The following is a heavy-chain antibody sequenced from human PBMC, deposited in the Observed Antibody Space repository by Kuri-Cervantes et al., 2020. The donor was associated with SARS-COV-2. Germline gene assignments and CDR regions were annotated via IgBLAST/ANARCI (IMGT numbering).Heavy chain of an antibody. CDR1: GVSISSSSFY. CDR2: ISYSGHT. D-gene: IGHD3-10*01. Sequence: SETLSLTCPVSGVSISSSSFYWVWIRQPPGKGLEWIGTISYSGHTYYSASLKSGVAISVDTSKNQFSLKLNSVTAADTAVYYCARTSIWFGDLVSRPNWFDPWGQGTLVTVSS. CDR3: ARTSIWFGDLVSRPNWFDP. V-gene: IGHV4-39*07. J-gene: IGHJ5*02.